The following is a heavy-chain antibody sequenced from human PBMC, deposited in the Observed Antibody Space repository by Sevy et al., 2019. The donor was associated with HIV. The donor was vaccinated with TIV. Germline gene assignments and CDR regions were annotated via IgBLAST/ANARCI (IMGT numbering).Heavy chain of an antibody. CDR1: GFNVSSNY. D-gene: IGHD3-22*01. J-gene: IGHJ6*02. CDR2: IYSGTNT. V-gene: IGHV3-53*01. Sequence: GGSLRLSCAASGFNVSSNYMNWVRQAPGKGLEWVSVIYSGTNTYYADSVKGRFTISRDTYKNTLYLQMNSVRAEDTAVNYCARDRITYYYDSSGYYTSGYGMDVWGQGTTVTVSS. CDR3: ARDRITYYYDSSGYYTSGYGMDV.